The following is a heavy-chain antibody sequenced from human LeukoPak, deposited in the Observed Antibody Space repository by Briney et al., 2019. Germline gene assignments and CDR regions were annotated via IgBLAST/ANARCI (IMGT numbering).Heavy chain of an antibody. J-gene: IGHJ5*02. CDR3: AKSRLSGWYGDNWFDP. V-gene: IGHV3-43*02. D-gene: IGHD6-19*01. CDR1: GFTFEDYA. Sequence: GGSLRLSCAASGFTFEDYAMHWVCQVPGKGLEWVSFISGDGGNTYYRDSVKGRFTISRDNSKNSLYLQMNSLKTEDTALYSCAKSRLSGWYGDNWFDPWGQGTLVTVSS. CDR2: ISGDGGNT.